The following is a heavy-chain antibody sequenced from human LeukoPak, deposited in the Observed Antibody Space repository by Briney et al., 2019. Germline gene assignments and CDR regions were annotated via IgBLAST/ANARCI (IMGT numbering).Heavy chain of an antibody. V-gene: IGHV4-59*01. CDR2: IYYSGST. J-gene: IGHJ4*02. CDR1: GGSISSYY. CDR3: ARLVPLRGGYPILPGRFDY. D-gene: IGHD3-22*01. Sequence: PSETLSLTCTVSGGSISSYYWSWIRQPPGKGLEWIGYIYYSGSTNYNPSLKSRVTISVDTSKNQFSLKLSSVTAADTAVYYCARLVPLRGGYPILPGRFDYWGQGTLVTVS.